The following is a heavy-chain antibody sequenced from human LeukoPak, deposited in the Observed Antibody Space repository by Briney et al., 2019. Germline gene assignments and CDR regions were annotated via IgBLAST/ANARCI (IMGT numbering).Heavy chain of an antibody. J-gene: IGHJ4*02. CDR3: ARAMSTFGGVRNYFDS. V-gene: IGHV3-11*01. CDR1: GFTFSDYS. CDR2: VSISSGTI. D-gene: IGHD3-16*01. Sequence: GGSLRLSCAASGFTFSDYSMSWIRQAPGKGLEWISFVSISSGTIYYADSVNGRFRISRDNAKSSLDLEMNSLRAEDTAVYYCARAMSTFGGVRNYFDSWGQGTLVTVSS.